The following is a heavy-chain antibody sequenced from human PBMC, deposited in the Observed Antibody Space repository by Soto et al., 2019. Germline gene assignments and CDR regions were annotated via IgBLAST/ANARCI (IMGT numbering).Heavy chain of an antibody. CDR1: GYTFTSYY. D-gene: IGHD3-10*01. Sequence: ASVKVSCKASGYTFTSYYMHWVRQAPGQGLEWMGIINPSGGSTSYAQKFQGRVTMTRDTSTSTVYMELSSLRSEDTAVYYCARDRKRIVYGSASYFELFGMDVWGQGTTVTVSS. J-gene: IGHJ6*02. V-gene: IGHV1-46*01. CDR3: ARDRKRIVYGSASYFELFGMDV. CDR2: INPSGGST.